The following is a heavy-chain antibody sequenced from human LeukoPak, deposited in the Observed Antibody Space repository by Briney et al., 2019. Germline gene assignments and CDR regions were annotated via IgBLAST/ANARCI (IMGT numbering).Heavy chain of an antibody. CDR3: ARGAEFDL. Sequence: PGGSLRLSCATSGFTFTNYPMTWVRQAPGKGLEWVSAVTGPGDTTYYADSVKGRFFMSREDSTTTVYLQMNSLRAEDTAIYYCARGAEFDLWGRGTLVTVSS. J-gene: IGHJ4*02. CDR1: GFTFTNYP. V-gene: IGHV3-23*01. CDR2: VTGPGDTT. D-gene: IGHD3-16*01.